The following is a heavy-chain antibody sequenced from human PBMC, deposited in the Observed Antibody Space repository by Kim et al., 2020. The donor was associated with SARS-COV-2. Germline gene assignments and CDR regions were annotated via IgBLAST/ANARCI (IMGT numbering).Heavy chain of an antibody. J-gene: IGHJ4*02. CDR1: GFTFSSYG. Sequence: GGSLRLSCAASGFTFSSYGMHWVRQAPGKGLEWVAVIWYDGSNKYYADSVKGRFTISRDNSKNTLYLQMNSLRAEDTAVYYCARTPSSSWYLFDYWGQGTLVTVSS. CDR3: ARTPSSSWYLFDY. CDR2: IWYDGSNK. D-gene: IGHD6-13*01. V-gene: IGHV3-33*01.